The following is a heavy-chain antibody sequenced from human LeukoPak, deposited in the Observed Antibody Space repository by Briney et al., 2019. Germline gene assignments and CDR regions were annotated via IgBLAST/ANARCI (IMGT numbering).Heavy chain of an antibody. CDR2: IYTSGST. CDR3: ARDGGRTSSDAFEI. CDR1: GGSISSGSYY. V-gene: IGHV4-61*02. J-gene: IGHJ3*02. D-gene: IGHD2-2*01. Sequence: PSETLSLTCTVSGGSISSGSYYWSWIRQPAGKGLEWIGRIYTSGSTNYNPSLKSRVTISVDTSKNQFSLKLSSVTAADTAVYYCARDGGRTSSDAFEIWGQGTMVTVSS.